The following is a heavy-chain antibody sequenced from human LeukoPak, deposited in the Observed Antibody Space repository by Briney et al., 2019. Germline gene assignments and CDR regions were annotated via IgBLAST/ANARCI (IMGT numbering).Heavy chain of an antibody. CDR1: GGSISTSNYY. D-gene: IGHD6-13*01. J-gene: IGHJ5*02. V-gene: IGHV4-39*07. CDR2: IFYSGST. CDR3: ARETIYSTRRYWFDP. Sequence: SETLSLTCTVSGGSISTSNYYWGWIRQPPGKGLEWIGNIFYSGSTYYSPSLRSRVTISLDTSRNQFSLKLNSVTAADTAVYYCARETIYSTRRYWFDPWGQGTLVTVSS.